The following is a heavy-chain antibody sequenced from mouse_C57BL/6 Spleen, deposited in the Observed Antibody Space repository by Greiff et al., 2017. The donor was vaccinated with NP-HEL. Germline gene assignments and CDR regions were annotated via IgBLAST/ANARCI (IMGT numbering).Heavy chain of an antibody. CDR3: ARDGDYGDY. CDR1: GYSITSGYY. V-gene: IGHV3-6*01. Sequence: EVKVEESGPGLVKPSQSLSLTCSVTGYSITSGYYWNWIRQFPGNKLEWMGYISYDGSNNYNPSLKNRISITRDTSKNQFFLKLNSVTTEDTATYYCARDGDYGDYWGQGTTLIVSS. CDR2: ISYDGSN. D-gene: IGHD2-4*01. J-gene: IGHJ2*01.